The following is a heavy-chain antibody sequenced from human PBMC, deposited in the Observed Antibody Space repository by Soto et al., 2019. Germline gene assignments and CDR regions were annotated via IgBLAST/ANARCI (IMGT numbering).Heavy chain of an antibody. V-gene: IGHV4-30-4*01. CDR3: ARDTGSNYGPFDI. D-gene: IGHD4-4*01. CDR2: IYYSGST. Sequence: QVQLQESGPGLAKPSQTRSVTCIVSGGSISSDDYYWSWIRQPPGKGLEWIGCIYYSGSTYYNPSLKTRLTISLDTSKNHFSLKLRSVTAADTAVYYCARDTGSNYGPFDIWGQGTMVTVSS. CDR1: GGSISSDDYY. J-gene: IGHJ3*02.